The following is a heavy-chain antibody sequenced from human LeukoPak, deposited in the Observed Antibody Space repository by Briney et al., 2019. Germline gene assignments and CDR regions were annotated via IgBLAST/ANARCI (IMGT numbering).Heavy chain of an antibody. CDR1: GFTFTNHA. Sequence: GGSLRLSCAASGFTFTNHAMAWVRLAPGKGPEWVSTLSDSGASTYYADSVKGRFTISRDNSRNTLYLQMNSLRAEDTAVYYCAKSIQSYYYYYYMDVWGKGTTVTVSS. V-gene: IGHV3-23*01. D-gene: IGHD2-2*02. J-gene: IGHJ6*03. CDR2: LSDSGAST. CDR3: AKSIQSYYYYYYMDV.